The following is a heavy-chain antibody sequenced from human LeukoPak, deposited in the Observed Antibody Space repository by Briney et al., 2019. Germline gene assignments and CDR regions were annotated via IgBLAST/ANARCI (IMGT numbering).Heavy chain of an antibody. J-gene: IGHJ5*02. CDR1: GGSISSYY. Sequence: SETLSLTCTVSGGSISSYYWSWIRQPAGKGLEWIGRIYSSGSTTYNPSLKSRVTMSVDTSKNQFPLKLSSVTAADTAVYYCTRGPSYYYGSGSQNWFDPWGQGTLVTVSS. CDR3: TRGPSYYYGSGSQNWFDP. D-gene: IGHD3-10*01. V-gene: IGHV4-4*07. CDR2: IYSSGST.